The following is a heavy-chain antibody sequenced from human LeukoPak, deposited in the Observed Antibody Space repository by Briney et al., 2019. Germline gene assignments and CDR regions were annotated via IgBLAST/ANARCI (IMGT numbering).Heavy chain of an antibody. J-gene: IGHJ4*02. CDR3: ARGDESVSSTSCSV. Sequence: SETVSLTCAVSGGSIIRNNWWSWVRQPPGKGLEWIGEIHHSGSTNYNTSLKSRVTISLDKSKNQFSLKLTSVTAADTAMYYCARGDESVSSTSCSVWGQGTRDTVSS. CDR2: IHHSGST. CDR1: GGSIIRNNW. D-gene: IGHD2-2*01. V-gene: IGHV4-4*02.